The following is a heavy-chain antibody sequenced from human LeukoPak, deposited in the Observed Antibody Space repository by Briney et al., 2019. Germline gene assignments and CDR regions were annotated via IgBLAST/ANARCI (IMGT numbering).Heavy chain of an antibody. CDR1: GGSISSSSYY. CDR2: IYYSGST. Sequence: SETLSLTCTVSGGSISSSSYYWSWIRQPPGKGLEWIGYIYYSGSTNYNPSLKSRVTISVDTSKNQFSLKLSSVTAADTAVYYCARGASGSLPYYYYYMDVWGKGTTVTVSS. CDR3: ARGASGSLPYYYYYMDV. D-gene: IGHD3-10*01. V-gene: IGHV4-61*01. J-gene: IGHJ6*03.